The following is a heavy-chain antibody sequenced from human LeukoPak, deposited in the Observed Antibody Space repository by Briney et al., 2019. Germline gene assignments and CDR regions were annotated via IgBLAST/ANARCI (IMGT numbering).Heavy chain of an antibody. V-gene: IGHV3-21*01. CDR3: ARDEGGEYYYGSGSYNY. D-gene: IGHD3-10*01. Sequence: GGSLRLSCAASGFTFSSYSMNWVRQAPGKGLEWVSSISSSSSYIYYADSVKGRFTISRDNAKNSLYLQMNSLRAEDTAVYYCARDEGGEYYYGSGSYNYWGREPWSPSPQ. CDR1: GFTFSSYS. J-gene: IGHJ4*02. CDR2: ISSSSSYI.